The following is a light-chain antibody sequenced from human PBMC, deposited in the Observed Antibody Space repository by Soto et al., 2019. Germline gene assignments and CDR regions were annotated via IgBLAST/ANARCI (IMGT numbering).Light chain of an antibody. CDR2: GAS. Sequence: IVLAHAPGTLSFSAGEIATLSVRASQSVSSRLAWYQQRPGQAPRLLISGASSRATGIPDRFSGSGSGTDFPLTISRLEPEDFAVYYCQQYGSSQLTFGGGTKVDIK. J-gene: IGKJ4*01. CDR1: QSVSSR. V-gene: IGKV3-20*01. CDR3: QQYGSSQLT.